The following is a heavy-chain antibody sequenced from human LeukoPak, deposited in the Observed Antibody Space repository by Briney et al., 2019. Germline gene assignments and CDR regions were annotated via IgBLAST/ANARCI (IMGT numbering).Heavy chain of an antibody. CDR1: GFSLSSYE. J-gene: IGHJ4*02. V-gene: IGHV3-48*03. CDR3: ARDIVNGPFVISLES. Sequence: GGPLRLSCAASGFSLSSYEMNWIRQVPGKGLEWVSHISSGGNTQYYADSVRGRFTMSRDDAKNSLDLQMDSLRIEDTGVYYCARDIVNGPFVISLESWGQGARVTASS. CDR2: ISSGGNTQ. D-gene: IGHD2-21*01.